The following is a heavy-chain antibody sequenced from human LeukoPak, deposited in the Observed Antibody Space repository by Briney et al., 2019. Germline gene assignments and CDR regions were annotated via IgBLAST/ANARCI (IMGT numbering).Heavy chain of an antibody. CDR3: TRVMGSGWTGFDY. CDR1: GGSVSSGSYY. D-gene: IGHD6-19*01. Sequence: PSETLSLTCTVSGGSVSSGSYYWSWIRQPPGKGLEWIGYIYYTGRTNYNPSLKSRVTISVDTSKNQFSLKLSSVTAADTAVYYCTRVMGSGWTGFDYWGQGTLVTVSS. J-gene: IGHJ4*02. V-gene: IGHV4-61*01. CDR2: IYYTGRT.